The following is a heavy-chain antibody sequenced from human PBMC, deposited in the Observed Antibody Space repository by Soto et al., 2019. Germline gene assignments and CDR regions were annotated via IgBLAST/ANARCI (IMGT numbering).Heavy chain of an antibody. V-gene: IGHV3-23*01. Sequence: EVQLLESGGGVVQPGGSLRLSCAASGFTFSRNAMSWVRQAPGKGLEWVSTIGSGGTAYYAGSVKGRFTISRDISKNTQSLQMNSLRTEDTAVYYCAKLGFCSGGTCYLDYYNGVDVWGQGTTVTVSS. D-gene: IGHD2-15*01. CDR2: IGSGGTA. CDR3: AKLGFCSGGTCYLDYYNGVDV. J-gene: IGHJ6*02. CDR1: GFTFSRNA.